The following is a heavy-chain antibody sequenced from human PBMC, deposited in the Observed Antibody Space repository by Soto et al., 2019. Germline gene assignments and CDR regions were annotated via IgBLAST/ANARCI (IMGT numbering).Heavy chain of an antibody. CDR3: ARVTLKAGNWFDP. J-gene: IGHJ5*02. CDR2: INPNSRGT. Sequence: ASVKVSCKASGYTFTDYFIHWVRQAPGQGFEWMGWINPNSRGTNYAQKFQGRVTMTRDASNSTAYMELRGLTSDDTAVYYCARVTLKAGNWFDPWGQGTLVTVSS. CDR1: GYTFTDYF. V-gene: IGHV1-2*02.